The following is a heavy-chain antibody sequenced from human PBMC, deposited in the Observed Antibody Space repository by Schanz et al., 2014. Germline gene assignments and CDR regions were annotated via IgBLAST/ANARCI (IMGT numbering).Heavy chain of an antibody. V-gene: IGHV1-69*08. CDR1: GGTFSSST. CDR3: AKVDRTRYYAMDV. Sequence: QVQLVQSGAEVKKPGSSVKVSCKASGGTFSSSTLTWVRQAPGQGLEWMGRIIPIRDKTNYAQKFKGRVTMTADKSTSTVYMEVSSLRSEDTAVYYCAKVDRTRYYAMDVWGQGTTVTVSS. J-gene: IGHJ6*02. CDR2: IIPIRDKT. D-gene: IGHD3-9*01.